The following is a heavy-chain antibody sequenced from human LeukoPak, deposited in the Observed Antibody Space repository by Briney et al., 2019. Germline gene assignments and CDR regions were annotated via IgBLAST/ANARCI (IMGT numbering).Heavy chain of an antibody. V-gene: IGHV4-31*03. CDR2: IYYSGST. CDR1: GGSISSGGYY. CDR3: AIKRTRAAAVPGAFEY. D-gene: IGHD6-13*01. Sequence: SQTLSLTCTVSGGSISSGGYYWSWLRQHPGKGLEWIGFIYYSGSTYYNPSLKSRVNISVDTSKNQFSLNLSSVTAADTAVYFCAIKRTRAAAVPGAFEYWGQGTLVTVSS. J-gene: IGHJ4*02.